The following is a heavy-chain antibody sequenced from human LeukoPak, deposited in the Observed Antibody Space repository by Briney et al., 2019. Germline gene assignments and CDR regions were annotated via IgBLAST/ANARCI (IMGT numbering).Heavy chain of an antibody. CDR2: INPNSGGT. CDR3: ATDGAVAGTAYPEY. J-gene: IGHJ4*02. D-gene: IGHD6-19*01. CDR1: GYTFTVYY. Sequence: ASVKVSCKPSGYTFTVYYIHCVRQAPEQGLEWMGWINPNSGGTKYAQHFQGRVTMTRDPSISTAYMELSSLTSDDTALYYCATDGAVAGTAYPEYWGQGTLVTVCS. V-gene: IGHV1-2*02.